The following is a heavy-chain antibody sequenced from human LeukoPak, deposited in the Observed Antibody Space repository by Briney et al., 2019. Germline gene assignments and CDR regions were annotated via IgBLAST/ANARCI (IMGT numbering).Heavy chain of an antibody. V-gene: IGHV3-23*01. D-gene: IGHD4-17*01. CDR2: IGSSGSTT. CDR3: AKDWHTVTSFDY. Sequence: GGSLRLSCAASGFIFSNYGMSWVRQAPGKGLEWVSAIGSSGSTTYYADSVKGRFTISRDNSKNTLYLQMNSLRAEDTAVYYCAKDWHTVTSFDYWGQGTLVTVSS. J-gene: IGHJ4*02. CDR1: GFIFSNYG.